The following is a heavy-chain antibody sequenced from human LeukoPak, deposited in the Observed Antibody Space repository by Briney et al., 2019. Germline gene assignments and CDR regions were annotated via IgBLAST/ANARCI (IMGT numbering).Heavy chain of an antibody. J-gene: IGHJ4*02. V-gene: IGHV5-51*01. CDR1: GYSFTSYW. D-gene: IGHD3-3*01. CDR3: TTFGIGFDY. CDR2: IYSRDSDL. Sequence: GESLKISCKGSGYSFTSYWIGWVRQMPGKGLEWMGIIYSRDSDLRYGPSFQGQVTISADKSSSTAYLQWRSLKVSDTAMYYCTTFGIGFDYWGQGTLVTVSS.